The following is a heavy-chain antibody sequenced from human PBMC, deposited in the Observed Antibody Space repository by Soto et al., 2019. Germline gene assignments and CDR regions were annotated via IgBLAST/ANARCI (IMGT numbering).Heavy chain of an antibody. CDR1: GFTFSTYA. CDR3: AKDRNYPRDQFHY. D-gene: IGHD1-7*01. Sequence: SLRLSCAASGFTFSTYALSWVHQAPGKGLEWVSAISANGQGIYYADSVRGRFTISRDNSKNTIFLHMDSLRAEDTAVYYCAKDRNYPRDQFHYWGQGTLVTVSS. V-gene: IGHV3-23*01. J-gene: IGHJ4*02. CDR2: ISANGQGI.